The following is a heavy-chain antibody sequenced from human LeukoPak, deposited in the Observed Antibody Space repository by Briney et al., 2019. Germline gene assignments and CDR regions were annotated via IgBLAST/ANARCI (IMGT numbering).Heavy chain of an antibody. J-gene: IGHJ6*02. Sequence: SQTLSLTCVISGDSVSSNSAAWNWIRQSPSRGLEWLGRTYYRSKWSNDYAVSVKSRMTINPDTSKNQFSLQLNSVTPEDTAVYYCASEEGTLTEGMDVWGQGTTVTVSS. CDR1: GDSVSSNSAA. V-gene: IGHV6-1*01. CDR3: ASEEGTLTEGMDV. D-gene: IGHD1-14*01. CDR2: TYYRSKWSN.